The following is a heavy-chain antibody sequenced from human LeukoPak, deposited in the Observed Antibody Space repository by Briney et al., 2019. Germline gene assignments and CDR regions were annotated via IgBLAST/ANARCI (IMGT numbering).Heavy chain of an antibody. J-gene: IGHJ4*02. D-gene: IGHD6-19*01. CDR3: ARDVSRIAVAGTGLGY. V-gene: IGHV3-33*01. CDR1: GFTFSSYG. CDR2: IWYDGSNK. Sequence: GGSLRLSCAASGFTFSSYGMHWVRQAPGKGLGWVAVIWYDGSNKYYADSVKGRFTISRDNSKNTLYLQMNSLRAEDTAVYYCARDVSRIAVAGTGLGYWGQGTLVTVSS.